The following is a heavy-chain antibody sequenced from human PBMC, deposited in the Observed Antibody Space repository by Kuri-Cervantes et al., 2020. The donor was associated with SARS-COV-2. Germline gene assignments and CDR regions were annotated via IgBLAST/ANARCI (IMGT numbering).Heavy chain of an antibody. CDR1: GFTFSSYA. J-gene: IGHJ6*03. V-gene: IGHV3-21*01. CDR3: ARVAGEGPIYYYYMDV. D-gene: IGHD2-21*01. Sequence: LSLTCAASGFTFSSYAMSWVRQAPGKALEWVASISGSGSFIYYADSVKGRFTISRESGENSLYLHMNSVRGDDTAVYYCARVAGEGPIYYYYMDVWGKGTAVTVSS. CDR2: ISGSGSFI.